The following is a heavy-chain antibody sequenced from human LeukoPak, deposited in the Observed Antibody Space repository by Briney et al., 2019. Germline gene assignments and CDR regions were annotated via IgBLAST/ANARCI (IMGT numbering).Heavy chain of an antibody. V-gene: IGHV1-46*01. J-gene: IGHJ4*02. D-gene: IGHD6-13*01. Sequence: ASVKVSCKVSGYTLTELSMHWVRQAPGQGLEWMGIINPSGGSTSYAQKFQGRVTMTRDMSTSTVYMELSSLRSEDTAVYYCARGGSSWYIYFDYWGQGTLVTVSS. CDR1: GYTLTELS. CDR3: ARGGSSWYIYFDY. CDR2: INPSGGST.